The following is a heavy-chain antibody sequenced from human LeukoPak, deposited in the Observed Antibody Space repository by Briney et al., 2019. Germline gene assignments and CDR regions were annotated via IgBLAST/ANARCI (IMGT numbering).Heavy chain of an antibody. J-gene: IGHJ5*02. V-gene: IGHV1-8*03. D-gene: IGHD3-22*01. Sequence: ASVKVSCKASGYSFASYDIKWVRQATGQGLEWMGWMNPNSGHTGYAQKFQGRVTITMSTSISTAYMELSSLTSEDTAVYYCARGPDTHYHSSGGHYNWFDPWGQGTLVTVSS. CDR1: GYSFASYD. CDR2: MNPNSGHT. CDR3: ARGPDTHYHSSGGHYNWFDP.